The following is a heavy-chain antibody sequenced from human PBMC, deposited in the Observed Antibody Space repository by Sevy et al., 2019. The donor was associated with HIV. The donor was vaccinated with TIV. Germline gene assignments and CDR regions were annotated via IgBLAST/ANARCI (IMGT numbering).Heavy chain of an antibody. V-gene: IGHV4-59*01. CDR3: ARVGFNWNDVDY. CDR2: IYYSGST. Sequence: SETLCLTCSVPGGSMNIYYWSWIRQPPGKGLEWIGFIYYSGSTNYNPSLKSRVTISVDTSKNQFSLKLSSVTAADTAVYYCARVGFNWNDVDYWGQGTLVTVSS. D-gene: IGHD1-20*01. CDR1: GGSMNIYY. J-gene: IGHJ4*02.